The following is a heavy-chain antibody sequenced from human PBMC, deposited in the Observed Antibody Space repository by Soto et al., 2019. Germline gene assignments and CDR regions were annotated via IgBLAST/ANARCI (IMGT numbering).Heavy chain of an antibody. Sequence: QVQLVQSGAEVKKPGSSVKVSCKASGGTFSSYPISWVRQAPGQGLEWMGRFIPILGIANYAQKFQGRVTITADKSTSTANTELSSLRSDNTAVYYCARDDGLAYCGGDCYSWGQGTLVTVSS. CDR1: GGTFSSYP. V-gene: IGHV1-69*02. CDR3: ARDDGLAYCGGDCYS. D-gene: IGHD2-21*02. J-gene: IGHJ4*02. CDR2: FIPILGIA.